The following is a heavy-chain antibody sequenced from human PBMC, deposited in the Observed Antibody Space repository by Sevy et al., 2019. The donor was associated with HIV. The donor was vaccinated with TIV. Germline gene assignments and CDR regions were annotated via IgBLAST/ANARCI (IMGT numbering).Heavy chain of an antibody. CDR3: ARPNYDFWSGYYSYYFDY. Sequence: GGSLRLSCAASGFTFSDYYMSCIRQAPGKGLEWVSYISSSGSTIYYADSVKGLFTISRDNAKNSLYLQMNSLRAEDTAVYYCARPNYDFWSGYYSYYFDYWGQGTLVTVSS. D-gene: IGHD3-3*01. CDR1: GFTFSDYY. CDR2: ISSSGSTI. V-gene: IGHV3-11*01. J-gene: IGHJ4*02.